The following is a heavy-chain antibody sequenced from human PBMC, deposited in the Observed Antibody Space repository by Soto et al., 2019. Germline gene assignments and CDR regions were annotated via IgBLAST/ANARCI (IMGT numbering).Heavy chain of an antibody. V-gene: IGHV4-59*01. CDR3: ARSFGYSSSFGMDV. Sequence: PSETLSLTXTVSGGSISSYYWSWIRQPPGKGLEWIGYIYYSGSTNYNPSLKSRVTISVDTSKNQFSLKLSSVTAADTAVYYCARSFGYSSSFGMDVWGQGTTVTVSS. CDR2: IYYSGST. D-gene: IGHD6-13*01. J-gene: IGHJ6*02. CDR1: GGSISSYY.